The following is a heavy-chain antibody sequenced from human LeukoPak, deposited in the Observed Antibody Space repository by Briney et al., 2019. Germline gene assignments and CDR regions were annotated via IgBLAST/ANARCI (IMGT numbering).Heavy chain of an antibody. D-gene: IGHD4-17*01. CDR1: GYTFTGYY. Sequence: GASVKVSCKASGYTFTGYYMHWVRQAPGQGLEWMGWINPNSGGTNYAQKFQGRVTMTRDTSISTAYMELSGLRSDDTAVYYCARKIYGDYATDYWGQGTLVTVSS. CDR2: INPNSGGT. J-gene: IGHJ4*02. V-gene: IGHV1-2*02. CDR3: ARKIYGDYATDY.